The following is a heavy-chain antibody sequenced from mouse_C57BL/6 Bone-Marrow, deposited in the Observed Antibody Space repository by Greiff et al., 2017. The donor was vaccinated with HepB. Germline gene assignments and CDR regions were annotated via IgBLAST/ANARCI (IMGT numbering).Heavy chain of an antibody. CDR3: VKAVSCGSSDTWFAY. Sequence: EVMLVESGGGLVQPGASLRLSCAASGFTFADYHMSWVRQPPGKAPEWLALIRSKANGYTTEYTASVKGRFTISRDDSQNILYLQMNTLRAEDSATYYCVKAVSCGSSDTWFAYWGQGTLVTVSA. J-gene: IGHJ3*01. D-gene: IGHD1-1*01. V-gene: IGHV7-4*01. CDR1: GFTFADYH. CDR2: IRSKANGYTT.